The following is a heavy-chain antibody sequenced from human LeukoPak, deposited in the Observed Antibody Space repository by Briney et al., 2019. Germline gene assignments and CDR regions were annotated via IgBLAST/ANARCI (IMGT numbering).Heavy chain of an antibody. V-gene: IGHV4-4*07. CDR3: AREAGASSFRPLDC. D-gene: IGHD1-26*01. Sequence: SETLSLTSTVSGGSISNYYWSWIRQPAGKGLEWIGRISNSGSTNYNLVHKSRVTMSVDTSKKQFSVRLSSVTAADTAMYYCAREAGASSFRPLDCWGQGVLVSVSS. CDR2: ISNSGST. J-gene: IGHJ4*02. CDR1: GGSISNYY.